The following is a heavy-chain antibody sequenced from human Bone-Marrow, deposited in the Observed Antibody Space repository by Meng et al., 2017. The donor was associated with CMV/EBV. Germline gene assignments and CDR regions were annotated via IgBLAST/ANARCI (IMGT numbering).Heavy chain of an antibody. Sequence: ASVKVSCKASGYTFTSYGISWVRQAPGQGLEWMGWISAYNGNTNYAQKLQGRVTMTTDTSTSTAYMELRSLRSDDTAVYYCARDAWAPGDLSIVGATSYYGMDVWGQATTVTVSS. CDR1: GYTFTSYG. CDR3: ARDAWAPGDLSIVGATSYYGMDV. J-gene: IGHJ6*02. D-gene: IGHD1-26*01. V-gene: IGHV1-18*01. CDR2: ISAYNGNT.